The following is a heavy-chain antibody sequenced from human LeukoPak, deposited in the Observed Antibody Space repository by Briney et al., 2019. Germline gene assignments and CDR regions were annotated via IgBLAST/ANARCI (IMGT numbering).Heavy chain of an antibody. D-gene: IGHD3/OR15-3a*01. CDR1: GGSISSYY. V-gene: IGHV4-4*07. J-gene: IGHJ6*02. CDR2: IYTSGST. Sequence: PSETLSLTCTVSGGSISSYYWSWIRQPAGKGLEWIGRIYTSGSTNYNPSLKSRVTMSVDTPKNQFSLKLSSVTAADTAVYYCARSGPFGAGPYYYYGMDVWGQGTTVTVSS. CDR3: ARSGPFGAGPYYYYGMDV.